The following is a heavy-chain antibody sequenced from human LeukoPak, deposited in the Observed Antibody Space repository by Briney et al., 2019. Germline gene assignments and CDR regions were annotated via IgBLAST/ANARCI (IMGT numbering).Heavy chain of an antibody. Sequence: GASVKVSCKVSGYTLTELSMHWVRQAPGKGLEWMGGFDPEDGETIYAQKFQGRVTMTRDTSTSTVYMELSSLRSEDTAVYYCARVVRLGELSHQIFDYWGQGTLVTVSS. CDR2: FDPEDGET. CDR1: GYTLTELS. D-gene: IGHD3-16*01. V-gene: IGHV1-24*01. CDR3: ARVVRLGELSHQIFDY. J-gene: IGHJ4*02.